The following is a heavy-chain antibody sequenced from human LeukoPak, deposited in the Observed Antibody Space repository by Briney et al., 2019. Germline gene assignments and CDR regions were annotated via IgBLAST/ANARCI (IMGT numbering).Heavy chain of an antibody. CDR2: ISGSGGST. CDR1: GFTFSSYA. Sequence: PGGSLRLSCAASGFTFSSYAMSWVRQAPGKGLEWVSAISGSGGSTYYADSVKGRFTISRDNSKNTLYLQMNSLRAEDTAVYYCARGPRGYYGSGSPQPHGNYYYYYMDVWGKGTTVTVSS. J-gene: IGHJ6*03. D-gene: IGHD3-10*01. V-gene: IGHV3-23*01. CDR3: ARGPRGYYGSGSPQPHGNYYYYYMDV.